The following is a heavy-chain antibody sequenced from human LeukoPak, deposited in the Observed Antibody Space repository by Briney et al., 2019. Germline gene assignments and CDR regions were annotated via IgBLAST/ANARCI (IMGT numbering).Heavy chain of an antibody. J-gene: IGHJ6*03. D-gene: IGHD2-15*01. V-gene: IGHV4-61*02. Sequence: PSETLSLTCTVSGGSISSGSYYWSWIRQPAGKGLEWIGRIYTSGSTNYNPSLKSRVTISVDTSKNQFSLKLSSVTAADTAVYYCARDKGSLVLQSQPEFYCSGGSCYSNYYYYYMDVWGKGTTVTISS. CDR3: ARDKGSLVLQSQPEFYCSGGSCYSNYYYYYMDV. CDR1: GGSISSGSYY. CDR2: IYTSGST.